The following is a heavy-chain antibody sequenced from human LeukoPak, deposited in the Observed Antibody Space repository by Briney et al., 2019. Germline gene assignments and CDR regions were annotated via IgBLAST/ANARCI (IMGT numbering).Heavy chain of an antibody. V-gene: IGHV1-18*01. D-gene: IGHD3-22*01. CDR2: ISAYNGNT. Sequence: GASVKVSCKASEYTFPTHDINWVRQATGQGLEWMGWISAYNGNTNYAQKLQGRVTMTTDTSTSTAYMELRSLRSDDTAVYYCGRRYDSSGYFAFDIWGQGTMVTVSS. J-gene: IGHJ3*02. CDR3: GRRYDSSGYFAFDI. CDR1: EYTFPTHD.